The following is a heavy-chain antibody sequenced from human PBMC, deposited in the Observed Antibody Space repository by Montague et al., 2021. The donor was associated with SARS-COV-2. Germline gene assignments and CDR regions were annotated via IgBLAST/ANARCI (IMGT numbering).Heavy chain of an antibody. CDR1: GGSFSGYY. CDR3: ASVSDSGYAFDY. J-gene: IGHJ4*02. Sequence: TLSLTCAVYGGSFSGYYWSWIRQPPGKGLEWIGEINHSGSTNYNPSLKSRVTISVDTSKNQFSLKLSSVTAADTAVYYCASVSDSGYAFDYWGQGTLVTVSS. CDR2: INHSGST. V-gene: IGHV4-34*01. D-gene: IGHD2-2*01.